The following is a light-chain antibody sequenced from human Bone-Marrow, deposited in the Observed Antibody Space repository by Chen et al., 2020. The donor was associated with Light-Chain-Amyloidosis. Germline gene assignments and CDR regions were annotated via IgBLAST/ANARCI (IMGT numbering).Light chain of an antibody. J-gene: IGLJ3*02. V-gene: IGLV2-23*02. CDR1: SSDVGSYNL. CDR2: EVS. Sequence: QSALTQPASVSGSPGQSLTISCTGTSSDVGSYNLVSWYQQHPGKAPKLMIYEVSKRPSGVSNRFSGSKSGNTASLTISGLQAADEADYYCCTYAGSSTWVFGGGTKLTVL. CDR3: CTYAGSSTWV.